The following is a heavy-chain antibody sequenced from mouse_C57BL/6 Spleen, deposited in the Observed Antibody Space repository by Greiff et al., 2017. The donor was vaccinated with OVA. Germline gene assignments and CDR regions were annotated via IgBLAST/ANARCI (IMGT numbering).Heavy chain of an antibody. D-gene: IGHD1-1*01. V-gene: IGHV1-61*01. J-gene: IGHJ1*03. Sequence: VQLQQPGAGLVRPGSSVKLSCKASGYTFTSYWMAWVRQTPGQGLEWIGNICPSDGETHYTHTVKDKATLTVDKSSSTDYMQLSSLTSEDSAVSDGAGPYGSINWYFDVWGTGTTVTVSS. CDR3: AGPYGSINWYFDV. CDR1: GYTFTSYW. CDR2: ICPSDGET.